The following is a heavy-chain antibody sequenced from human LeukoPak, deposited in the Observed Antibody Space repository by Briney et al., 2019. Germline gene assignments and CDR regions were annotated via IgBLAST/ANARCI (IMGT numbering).Heavy chain of an antibody. D-gene: IGHD7-27*01. V-gene: IGHV4-38-2*02. J-gene: IGHJ6*03. CDR2: MFHSGST. CDR3: SRDPGPPRYMDV. Sequence: SETLSLTSIVSGYSISSGYWWGWIRQPPGKGLEWIGSMFHSGSTFYNPSLRGRVTMSVDTSKNQFSLKLSSVTAADTAVYYCSRDPGPPRYMDVWGKGTTVTVSS. CDR1: GYSISSGYW.